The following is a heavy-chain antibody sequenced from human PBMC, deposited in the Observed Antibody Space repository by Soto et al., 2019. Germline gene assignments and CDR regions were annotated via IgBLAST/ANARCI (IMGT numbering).Heavy chain of an antibody. V-gene: IGHV1-58*01. CDR1: GDGDFTSVA. D-gene: IGHD2-2*01. CDR2: IAVGSSHT. J-gene: IGHJ5*02. CDR3: ARDQLSNRGVFDP. Sequence: GASLKVSCKASGDGDFTSVAVQWVRQTRGQGLEWLGWIAVGSSHTDYAPTFQGRVAITRDLSTRTVYMELSSLRSEDTAVYYCARDQLSNRGVFDPWGQGTLVTVSS.